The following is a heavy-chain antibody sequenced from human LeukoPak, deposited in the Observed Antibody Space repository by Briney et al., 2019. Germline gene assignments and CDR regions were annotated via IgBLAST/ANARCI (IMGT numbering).Heavy chain of an antibody. CDR1: GGSISSYY. J-gene: IGHJ3*02. V-gene: IGHV4-59*01. CDR3: ARASIESYDFWSGPKADAFDI. CDR2: IYYSGST. Sequence: SETLSLTCTVSGGSISSYYWSWIRQPPGEGLEWIGYIYYSGSTNYNPSLKSRVTISVDTSKNQFSLKLSSVTAADTAVYYCARASIESYDFWSGPKADAFDIWGQGTMVTVSS. D-gene: IGHD3-3*01.